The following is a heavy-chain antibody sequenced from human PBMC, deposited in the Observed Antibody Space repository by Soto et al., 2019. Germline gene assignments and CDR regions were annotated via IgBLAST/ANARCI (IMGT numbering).Heavy chain of an antibody. Sequence: SETLSLTCAVYGGSFSGYYWSWIRQPPGKGLEWIGEINHSGSTNYNPSLKSRVTISVDTSKNQFSLKLSSVTAADTAVYYCARGWLDPRTPPNSGYDDDPFDYWGQGTLVTVSS. V-gene: IGHV4-34*01. CDR3: ARGWLDPRTPPNSGYDDDPFDY. CDR2: INHSGST. J-gene: IGHJ4*02. CDR1: GGSFSGYY. D-gene: IGHD5-12*01.